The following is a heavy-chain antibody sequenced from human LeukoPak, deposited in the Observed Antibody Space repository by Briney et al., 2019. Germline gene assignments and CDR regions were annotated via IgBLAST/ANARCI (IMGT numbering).Heavy chain of an antibody. D-gene: IGHD2-15*01. CDR3: ARDLRELRDPYSDALDI. CDR1: GYTFTSYG. J-gene: IGHJ3*02. Sequence: ASVKVSCKASGYTFTSYGISWVRQAPGQGLEWMGWISAYNGNTNYAQKLQGRVTMTTDTSTSTAYMELRGLRSDDTAVYYCARDLRELRDPYSDALDIWGQGTMVTVSS. CDR2: ISAYNGNT. V-gene: IGHV1-18*01.